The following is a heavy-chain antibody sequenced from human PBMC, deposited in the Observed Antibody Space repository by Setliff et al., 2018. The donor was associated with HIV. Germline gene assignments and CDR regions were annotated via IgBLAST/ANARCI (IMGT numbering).Heavy chain of an antibody. D-gene: IGHD6-25*01. J-gene: IGHJ5*02. V-gene: IGHV4-31*03. CDR1: GGSINSGGYY. CDR3: ARWYTTGRGWFDP. CDR2: IYYSGST. Sequence: SETLSLTCTVSGGSINSGGYYWSWSRQHPGKGLEWIGYIYYSGSTYYNPSLKSRVTISIDTSKNQFSLRLSSVTAADTAVYYCARWYTTGRGWFDPWGQGTLGTVSS.